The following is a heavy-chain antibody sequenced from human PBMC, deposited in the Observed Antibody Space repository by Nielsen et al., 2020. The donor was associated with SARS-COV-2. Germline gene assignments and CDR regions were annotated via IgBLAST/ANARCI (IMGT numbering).Heavy chain of an antibody. J-gene: IGHJ4*02. V-gene: IGHV1-3*04. CDR2: INTYNGIT. CDR1: GYIFTNYA. D-gene: IGHD3-10*01. CDR3: ARGKWELLWFGESDY. Sequence: ASVKVSCKASGYIFTNYAMQWVRQAPGEGLEWMGWINTYNGITKYSQKFQGRVTMTTDTSTSTAYMELRGLRSDDTAVYYCARGKWELLWFGESDYWGQGTLVTVSS.